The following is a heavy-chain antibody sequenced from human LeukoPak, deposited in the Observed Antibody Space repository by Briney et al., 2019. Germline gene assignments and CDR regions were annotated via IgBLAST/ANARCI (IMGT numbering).Heavy chain of an antibody. CDR1: GFTVNTHF. J-gene: IGHJ4*02. CDR2: LYHGDRT. V-gene: IGHV3-53*01. CDR3: AKVVGHYYGSGSYVDY. D-gene: IGHD3-10*01. Sequence: PGGSLRLSCAASGFTVNTHFMSWVRQAPGKGLEWVSVLYHGDRTYYADSVKGRFTISRDNSKNTLYLQMNSLRAEDTAVYYCAKVVGHYYGSGSYVDYWGQGTLVTVSS.